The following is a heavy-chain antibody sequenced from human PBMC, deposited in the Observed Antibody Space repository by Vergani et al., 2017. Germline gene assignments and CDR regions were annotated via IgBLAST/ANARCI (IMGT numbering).Heavy chain of an antibody. Sequence: QVQLVESGGGVVQPGRSLRLSCAASGFTFSSYGMHWVRQAPGKGLEWVAVISYDGSNKYYADSVKGRFTISRDNSKNPLYLQMNSLRAEDTAVYYCAKVTGAGKGDYYYGMDVWGQGTTVTVSS. D-gene: IGHD6-13*01. CDR1: GFTFSSYG. CDR2: ISYDGSNK. V-gene: IGHV3-30*18. J-gene: IGHJ6*02. CDR3: AKVTGAGKGDYYYGMDV.